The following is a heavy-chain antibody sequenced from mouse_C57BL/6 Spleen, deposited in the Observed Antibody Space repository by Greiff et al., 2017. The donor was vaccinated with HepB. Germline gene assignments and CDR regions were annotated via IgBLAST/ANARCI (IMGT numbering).Heavy chain of an antibody. CDR3: AIAGYDPGYAMDY. V-gene: IGHV1-50*01. Sequence: VQLQQSGAELVKPGASVKLSCKASGYTFTSYWMQWVKQRPGQGLEWIGEIDPSDSYTNYNQKSKGKATLTVDTSSSTAYMQLSSLSSEDSAVYYWAIAGYDPGYAMDYWGQGTSGTVAS. J-gene: IGHJ4*01. CDR1: GYTFTSYW. D-gene: IGHD2-3*01. CDR2: IDPSDSYT.